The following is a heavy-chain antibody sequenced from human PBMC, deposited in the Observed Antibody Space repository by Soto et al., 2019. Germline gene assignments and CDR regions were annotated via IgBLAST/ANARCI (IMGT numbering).Heavy chain of an antibody. CDR3: ARDRSGIYFDY. CDR1: GFAFNNFD. Sequence: GGSLRLSCTASGFAFNNFDMNWVRQAPGKGLEWVASISSSGDSIYYADSVKGRFTISRDTAKDSLFLQLNSLRAEDTALYYCARDRSGIYFDYWGQGTMVTV. V-gene: IGHV3-48*03. D-gene: IGHD3-3*01. J-gene: IGHJ4*02. CDR2: ISSSGDSI.